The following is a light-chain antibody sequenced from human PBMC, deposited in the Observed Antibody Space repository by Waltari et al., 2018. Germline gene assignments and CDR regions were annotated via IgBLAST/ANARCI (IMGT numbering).Light chain of an antibody. CDR3: CSGV. CDR1: SSDVGSYNL. Sequence: QSALTPPASVSGSPGQSITISCTGTSSDVGSYNLVSWYQQHPGKAPKLMIYEVSKRPSEVANRYSGSKSGNTASLTISGLQAEDAADYYCCSGVFGGGTKLTVL. J-gene: IGLJ3*02. CDR2: EVS. V-gene: IGLV2-23*02.